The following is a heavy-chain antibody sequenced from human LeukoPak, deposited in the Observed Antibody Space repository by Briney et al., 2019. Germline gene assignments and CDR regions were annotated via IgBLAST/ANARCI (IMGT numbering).Heavy chain of an antibody. CDR3: ATNTDPYYYYYYMDV. Sequence: GESLEISCKGSGYSFTSYWIGWVRQMPGKGLEWMGIIYPGDSDTRYSPSFQGQVTISADKSISTAYLQWSSLKASDTAMYYCATNTDPYYYYYYMDVWGKGTTVTVSS. D-gene: IGHD5-18*01. V-gene: IGHV5-51*01. J-gene: IGHJ6*03. CDR1: GYSFTSYW. CDR2: IYPGDSDT.